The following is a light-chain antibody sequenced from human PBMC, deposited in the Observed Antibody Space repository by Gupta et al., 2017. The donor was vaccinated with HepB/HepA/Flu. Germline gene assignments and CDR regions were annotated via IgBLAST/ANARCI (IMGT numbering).Light chain of an antibody. Sequence: QSALTQPPSASGSPGPSVTISCTGTSSDVGGYNYVSWHQQPPGKAPNLMIYEVNRRLSGVPDRFSGSKSGTTAALTVAGLQAEDEADYYCSSEGVSNNAVVFGGGTKLTVL. CDR3: SSEGVSNNAVV. CDR2: EVN. CDR1: SSDVGGYNY. V-gene: IGLV2-8*01. J-gene: IGLJ2*01.